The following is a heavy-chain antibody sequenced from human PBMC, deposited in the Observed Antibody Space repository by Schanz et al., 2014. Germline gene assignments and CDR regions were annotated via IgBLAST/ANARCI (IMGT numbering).Heavy chain of an antibody. D-gene: IGHD6-6*01. CDR3: ATEGPRGTRHPINYYYAMDN. J-gene: IGHJ6*02. CDR2: IKQDGSEK. CDR1: GFSFSNYW. V-gene: IGHV3-7*01. Sequence: EVQLLESGGGLVQPGGSLRLSCAASGFSFSNYWMSWVRQAPGKGLEWVANIKQDGSEKYYVDSVKGRFTISRDNAKKSLYLRMNSLRAEDTAVYYCATEGPRGTRHPINYYYAMDNWGQGTKVTV.